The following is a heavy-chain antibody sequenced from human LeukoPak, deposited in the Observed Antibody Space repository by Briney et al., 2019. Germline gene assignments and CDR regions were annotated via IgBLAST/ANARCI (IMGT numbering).Heavy chain of an antibody. Sequence: GGSLRLSCAASGFTVSANYMSWVRQAPGKGLEWISVIYSGGNTYYTDSVKGRFTISRDNSKNTLYLQMNSLRVEDAAVYYCAKETRTTPRAFDYWGQGTLVTVSS. CDR3: AKETRTTPRAFDY. CDR2: IYSGGNT. V-gene: IGHV3-53*01. J-gene: IGHJ4*02. D-gene: IGHD1-1*01. CDR1: GFTVSANY.